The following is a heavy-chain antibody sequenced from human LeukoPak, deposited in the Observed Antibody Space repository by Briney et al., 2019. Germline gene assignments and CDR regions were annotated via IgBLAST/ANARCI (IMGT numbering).Heavy chain of an antibody. Sequence: RSGGSLRLSCAASGFTFSSYAMSWVRQAPGKGLEWVSAINGSGGSTYYADSVKGRFTISRDNSKNTLYLQMNSLRAEDTAVYYCAKIPGRGVAATSPYWGQGTLVTVSS. V-gene: IGHV3-23*01. CDR1: GFTFSSYA. J-gene: IGHJ4*02. CDR3: AKIPGRGVAATSPY. D-gene: IGHD2-15*01. CDR2: INGSGGST.